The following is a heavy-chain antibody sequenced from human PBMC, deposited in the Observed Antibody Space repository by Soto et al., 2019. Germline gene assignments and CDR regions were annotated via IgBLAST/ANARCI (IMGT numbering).Heavy chain of an antibody. J-gene: IGHJ4*02. Sequence: PGGSLRLSCAASGFTFSSYAMSWVRQAPGKGLEWVSAISGSGGSTYYADSVKGRFTISRDNSKNTLYLQMNSMRAEDTAVYYCAKDWFGVSEDTAMVEYYFDYWGQGTLVTVSS. CDR3: AKDWFGVSEDTAMVEYYFDY. D-gene: IGHD5-18*01. V-gene: IGHV3-23*01. CDR2: ISGSGGST. CDR1: GFTFSSYA.